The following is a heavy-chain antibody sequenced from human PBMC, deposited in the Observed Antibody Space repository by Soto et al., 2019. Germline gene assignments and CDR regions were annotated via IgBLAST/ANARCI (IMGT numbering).Heavy chain of an antibody. V-gene: IGHV3-11*04. D-gene: IGHD6-19*01. CDR3: AKGGYSSGWYLYYFDY. CDR1: GFTFSDYY. Sequence: GGSLRLSCAASGFTFSDYYMSWIRQAPGKGLEWVSYISSSDSIIYYADSVKGRFTISRDNSKNTLYLQMNSLRAEDTAVYYCAKGGYSSGWYLYYFDYWGQGTLVTVSS. J-gene: IGHJ4*02. CDR2: ISSSDSII.